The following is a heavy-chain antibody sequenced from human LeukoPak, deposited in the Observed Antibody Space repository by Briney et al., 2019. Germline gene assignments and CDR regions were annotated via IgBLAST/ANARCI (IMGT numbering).Heavy chain of an antibody. CDR3: ARDSRPNYYDSSGYDY. CDR2: ISSSSSYI. D-gene: IGHD3-22*01. Sequence: GGSLRLSCAASGFTFSSYSMNWVRQAPGKGLEWVSSISSSSSYIYYADSVKGRFTISRDNAKNSLYLQMNSLRAEDTAVYYCARDSRPNYYDSSGYDYWGQGTLVTVSS. V-gene: IGHV3-21*01. CDR1: GFTFSSYS. J-gene: IGHJ4*02.